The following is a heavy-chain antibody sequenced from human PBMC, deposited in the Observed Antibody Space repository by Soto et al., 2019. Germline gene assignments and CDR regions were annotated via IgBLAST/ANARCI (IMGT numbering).Heavy chain of an antibody. J-gene: IGHJ4*01. CDR2: VSIGGST. Sequence: GGSLRLSCAASGFTFSSYAMGWVRQGPGKGLEWVAVVSIGGSTHYADSVRGRFTISRDNSKNTLSLQMNSLTAEDTAVYFCAKRRGAGGHFDYWGHGALVTVSS. CDR3: AKRRGAGGHFDY. CDR1: GFTFSSYA. D-gene: IGHD2-15*01. V-gene: IGHV3-23*01.